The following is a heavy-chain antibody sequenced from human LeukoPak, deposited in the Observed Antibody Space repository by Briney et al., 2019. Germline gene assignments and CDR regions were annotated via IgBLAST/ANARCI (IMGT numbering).Heavy chain of an antibody. CDR1: GFTFSNAW. CDR2: IKSKTDGGTT. Sequence: PGGSLRLSCAASGFTFSNAWMSWVRQAPGKGLEWVGRIKSKTDGGTTDYAAPVKGRFTSSRDDSKNTLYLQMNSLKTEDTAVYYCTTVPEYYYDSSGYLYYFDYWGQGTLVTVSS. D-gene: IGHD3-22*01. J-gene: IGHJ4*02. V-gene: IGHV3-15*01. CDR3: TTVPEYYYDSSGYLYYFDY.